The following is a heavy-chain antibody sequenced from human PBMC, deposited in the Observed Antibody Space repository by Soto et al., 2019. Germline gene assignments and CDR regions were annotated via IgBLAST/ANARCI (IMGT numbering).Heavy chain of an antibody. CDR2: IWYDGSNK. CDR1: GFTCSSYG. V-gene: IGHV3-33*01. CDR3: ARGRELGTNFQS. J-gene: IGHJ4*02. Sequence: QVQLVESGGGVVQPGMALRLSCAASGFTCSSYGMHWVRQAPGKGLELVAGIWYDGSNKYYADCVKGRFTVSRDNSENTLYVQTNSLSAAKTAGDYCARGRELGTNFQSWGKGTMVTVAS. D-gene: IGHD1-26*01.